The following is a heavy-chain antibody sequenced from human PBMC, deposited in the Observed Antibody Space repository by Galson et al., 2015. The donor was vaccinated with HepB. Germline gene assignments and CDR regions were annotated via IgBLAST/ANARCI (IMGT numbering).Heavy chain of an antibody. CDR1: GFTFSSYA. J-gene: IGHJ4*02. Sequence: SLRLSCAASGFTFSSYAMHWVRQAPGKGLEWVAVISYDGSNKYYADSVKGRFTISRDNSKNTLYLQMNSLRAEDTAVYYCARDSHRALEMATIGTTFHFDYWGQGTLVTVSS. D-gene: IGHD5-24*01. CDR2: ISYDGSNK. CDR3: ARDSHRALEMATIGTTFHFDY. V-gene: IGHV3-30-3*01.